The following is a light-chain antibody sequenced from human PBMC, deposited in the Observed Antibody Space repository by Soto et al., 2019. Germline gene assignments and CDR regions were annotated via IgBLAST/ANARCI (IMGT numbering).Light chain of an antibody. CDR3: QQSHNSWT. CDR1: QSISRH. CDR2: AAS. J-gene: IGKJ1*01. V-gene: IGKV1-39*01. Sequence: IQMTQSPSSLSASVGDTVTITCRASQSISRHLNWYQQKPGKAPKLLLYAASSLQSGVPSRFSGSGSGGDFTLTIDGLQPEDFATYYCQQSHNSWTFGQGTKVEIK.